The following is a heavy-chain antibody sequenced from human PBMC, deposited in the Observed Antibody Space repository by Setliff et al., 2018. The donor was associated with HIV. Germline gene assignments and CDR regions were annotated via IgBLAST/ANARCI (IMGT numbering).Heavy chain of an antibody. Sequence: GESLKISCTASGFSFNTYNMNWVRHAPGKGLEWLSYISSSSSTIYYADSVKGRFTISRDNAKNSLYLQMNSLRAEDTAVYYCARDRSPYDYVWGSYRWNWFDPWGQGTLVTVSS. J-gene: IGHJ5*02. CDR3: ARDRSPYDYVWGSYRWNWFDP. CDR2: ISSSSSTI. D-gene: IGHD3-16*02. V-gene: IGHV3-48*01. CDR1: GFSFNTYN.